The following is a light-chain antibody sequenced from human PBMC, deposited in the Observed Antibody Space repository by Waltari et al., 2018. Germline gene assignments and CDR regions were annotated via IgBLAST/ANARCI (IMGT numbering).Light chain of an antibody. Sequence: QSALTPPASVSGSPGQSITISCTGTSSDVGGYKYVSWYQQHPGKATNLMIYDVSNRPSGVSNRFSGSKSGNTASLTLSGLQAEDEADYYCSSYTTSNTLVFGTGTNVIVL. J-gene: IGLJ1*01. CDR3: SSYTTSNTLV. CDR1: SSDVGGYKY. CDR2: DVS. V-gene: IGLV2-14*03.